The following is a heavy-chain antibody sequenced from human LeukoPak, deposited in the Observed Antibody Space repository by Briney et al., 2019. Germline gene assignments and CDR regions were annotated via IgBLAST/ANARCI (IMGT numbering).Heavy chain of an antibody. D-gene: IGHD3-22*01. Sequence: PLETLSLTCTVSGYSISSGYYWGWLRQPPGKGLEWIGSIYHSGSTYYNPSLKSRVTISVDTSKNQFSLKLSSVTAADTAVYYCARSLGGYYLTDFYMDVWGKGTTVTVSS. J-gene: IGHJ6*03. CDR1: GYSISSGYY. CDR3: ARSLGGYYLTDFYMDV. V-gene: IGHV4-38-2*02. CDR2: IYHSGST.